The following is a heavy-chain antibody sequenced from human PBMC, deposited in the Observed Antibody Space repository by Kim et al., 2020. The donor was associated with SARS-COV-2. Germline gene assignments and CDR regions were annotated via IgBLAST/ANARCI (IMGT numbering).Heavy chain of an antibody. V-gene: IGHV4-34*01. CDR3: ARGPPWGSSWYVPKNWFDP. D-gene: IGHD6-13*01. CDR1: GGSFSGYY. CDR2: INHSGST. J-gene: IGHJ5*02. Sequence: SETLSLTCAVYGGSFSGYYWSWIRQPPGKGLEWIGEINHSGSTNYNPSLKSRVTISVDTSKNQFSLKLSSVTAADTAVYYCARGPPWGSSWYVPKNWFDPWGQGTLVTVSS.